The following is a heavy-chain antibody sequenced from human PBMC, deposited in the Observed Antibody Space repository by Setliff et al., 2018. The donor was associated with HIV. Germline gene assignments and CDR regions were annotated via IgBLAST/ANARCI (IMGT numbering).Heavy chain of an antibody. CDR2: IYHSGNT. CDR1: GGPITSNTYF. V-gene: IGHV4-39*01. J-gene: IGHJ4*02. Sequence: PSQTLSLTCSVSGGPITSNTYFWDWTRQAPGKGLEWIGSIYHSGNTYYNPSLKSRVSISVDTSKRQFSLKLTSVTAGDSALYYCARRRGQKATGWYYFDFWGQGALVTVSS. CDR3: ARRRGQKATGWYYFDF. D-gene: IGHD6-19*01.